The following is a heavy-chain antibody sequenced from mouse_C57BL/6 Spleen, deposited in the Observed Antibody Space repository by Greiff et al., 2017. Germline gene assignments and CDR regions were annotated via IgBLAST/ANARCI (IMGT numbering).Heavy chain of an antibody. CDR1: GFSLTSYG. CDR2: IWSGGST. V-gene: IGHV2-4*01. J-gene: IGHJ4*01. CDR3: AKMKDYDGYYAMDY. Sequence: QVQLQQSGPGLVQPSQSLSITCTVSGFSLTSYGVHWVRRPPGKGLEWLGVIWSGGSTDYNAAFISRLSISKDNSKSQVFFKMNSLQADDTAIYYCAKMKDYDGYYAMDYWGQGTSVTVSS. D-gene: IGHD2-4*01.